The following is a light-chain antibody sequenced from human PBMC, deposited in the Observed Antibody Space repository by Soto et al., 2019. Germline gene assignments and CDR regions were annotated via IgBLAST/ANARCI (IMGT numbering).Light chain of an antibody. Sequence: EVVLTQSPGTLSLSPGERVTLSCRASQSIINNYLAWYQQRPGQAPRLLIYGSSDRATGIPDRFSGSGSGTHFPLTISRLVPEDCAVYYCHQYGSSPPYTFGQGTKVEI. V-gene: IGKV3-20*01. CDR2: GSS. CDR1: QSIINNY. CDR3: HQYGSSPPYT. J-gene: IGKJ2*01.